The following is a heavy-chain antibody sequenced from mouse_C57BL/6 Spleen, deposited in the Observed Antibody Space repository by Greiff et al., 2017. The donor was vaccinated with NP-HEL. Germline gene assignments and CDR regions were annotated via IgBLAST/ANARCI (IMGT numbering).Heavy chain of an antibody. CDR3: ARAPRRDYGYDPFDY. CDR2: INPSTGGT. J-gene: IGHJ2*01. V-gene: IGHV1-42*01. Sequence: EVKLMESGPELVKPGASVKISCKASGYSFTGYYMNWVKQSPEKSLEWIGEINPSTGGTTYNQKFKAKATLTVDKSSSTAYMQLKSLTSEDSAVYYCARAPRRDYGYDPFDYWGQGTTLTVSS. D-gene: IGHD2-2*01. CDR1: GYSFTGYY.